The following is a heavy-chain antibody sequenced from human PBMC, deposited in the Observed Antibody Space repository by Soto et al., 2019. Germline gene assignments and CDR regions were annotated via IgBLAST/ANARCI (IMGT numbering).Heavy chain of an antibody. CDR1: GFTVSNNY. CDR3: ARGLSSGWPPTLGGRDV. CDR2: IYSGGST. V-gene: IGHV3-53*01. J-gene: IGHJ6*02. D-gene: IGHD6-19*01. Sequence: EVQLVESGGGLIQPGGSLRLSCAASGFTVSNNYMSWVRQAPGKGLEWVSVIYSGGSTYYADSVKGRFTISRDNSKNTVYLQVNSLRADDAAVFYCARGLSSGWPPTLGGRDVWGQGTTVTVSS.